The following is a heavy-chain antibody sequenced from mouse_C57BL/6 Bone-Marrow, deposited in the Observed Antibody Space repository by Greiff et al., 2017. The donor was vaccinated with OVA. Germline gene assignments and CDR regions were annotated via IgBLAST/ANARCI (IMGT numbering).Heavy chain of an antibody. Sequence: EVKLVESGGGLVQPKGSLKLSCAASGFSFNTYAMNWVRQAPGKGLEWVARIRSKSNNYATYYADSVKDRITISIDDSEIMLYLQMDNLETEDTAMYYCVRHAAYWGQGTLVTVSA. CDR1: GFSFNTYA. V-gene: IGHV10-1*01. CDR2: IRSKSNNYAT. J-gene: IGHJ3*01. CDR3: VRHAAY.